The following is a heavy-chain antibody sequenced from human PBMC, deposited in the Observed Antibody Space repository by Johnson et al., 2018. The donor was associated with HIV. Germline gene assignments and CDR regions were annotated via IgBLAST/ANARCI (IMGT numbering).Heavy chain of an antibody. CDR2: IRIKAYGGTT. D-gene: IGHD3/OR15-3a*01. Sequence: VQLVESGGGLVQPGGSLRLSCTTSGFTFGDYAMSWFRQAPGKGLERVRFIRIKAYGGTTEYAASVKGRFTIARDNYKNILYLEMNSLRADDTALFYCAKTPSAGLDNHDPFDMWGQGTTVTVSS. CDR1: GFTFGDYA. V-gene: IGHV3-49*03. CDR3: AKTPSAGLDNHDPFDM. J-gene: IGHJ3*02.